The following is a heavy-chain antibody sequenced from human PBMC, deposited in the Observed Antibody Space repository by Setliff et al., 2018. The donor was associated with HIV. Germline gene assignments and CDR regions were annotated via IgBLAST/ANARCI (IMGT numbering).Heavy chain of an antibody. Sequence: GGSLRLSCAASGFSFSDFWMHWVRQVPGKGLAWVSRVYSAGTTTTYADSVKGRFTISRDNGKNTLYLQMNSLRAEDTAVYYCTRVRARYSSSWSFDYWGQGTQVTVSS. D-gene: IGHD6-13*01. CDR3: TRVRARYSSSWSFDY. J-gene: IGHJ4*02. V-gene: IGHV3-74*01. CDR2: VYSAGTTT. CDR1: GFSFSDFW.